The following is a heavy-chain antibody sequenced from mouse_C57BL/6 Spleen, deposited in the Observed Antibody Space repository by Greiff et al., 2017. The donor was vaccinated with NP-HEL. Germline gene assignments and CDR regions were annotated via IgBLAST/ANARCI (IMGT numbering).Heavy chain of an antibody. J-gene: IGHJ3*01. CDR1: GFTFSSYT. CDR2: ISGGGGNT. Sequence: EVKLMESGGGLVKPGGSLKLSCAASGFTFSSYTMSWVRQTPEKRLEWVATISGGGGNTYYPDSVKGRFTISRDNAKNTLYLQMSSLRSEDTALYYCARHRATGEAWFAYWGQGTLVTVSA. V-gene: IGHV5-9*01. CDR3: ARHRATGEAWFAY. D-gene: IGHD3-1*01.